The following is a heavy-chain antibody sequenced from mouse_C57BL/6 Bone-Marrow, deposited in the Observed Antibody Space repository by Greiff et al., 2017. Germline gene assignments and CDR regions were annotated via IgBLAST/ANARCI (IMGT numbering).Heavy chain of an antibody. CDR2: IYPGDGDT. Sequence: QVQLQQSGAELVKPGASVKISCKASGYAFSSYWMNWVKQRPGKGLEWIGQIYPGDGDTNYNGKFTGKATLTADKSSSTAYMQLSSLTSEDSAVYFCASLYDGYYEFAYWGQGTLVTVSA. CDR3: ASLYDGYYEFAY. V-gene: IGHV1-80*01. D-gene: IGHD2-3*01. CDR1: GYAFSSYW. J-gene: IGHJ3*01.